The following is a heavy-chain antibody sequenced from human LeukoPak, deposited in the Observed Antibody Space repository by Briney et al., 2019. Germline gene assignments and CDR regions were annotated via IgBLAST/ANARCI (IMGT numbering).Heavy chain of an antibody. CDR1: GGSTSSYY. D-gene: IGHD3-22*01. CDR3: ARDYYDSSGPYYYYYMDV. J-gene: IGHJ6*03. CDR2: IYYSGST. Sequence: SETLSLTCTVSGGSTSSYYWSWIRQPPGKGLEWIGYIYYSGSTNYNPSLKSRVTISVDTSKNQFSLKLSSVTAADTAVYYCARDYYDSSGPYYYYYMDVWGKGTTVTVSS. V-gene: IGHV4-59*01.